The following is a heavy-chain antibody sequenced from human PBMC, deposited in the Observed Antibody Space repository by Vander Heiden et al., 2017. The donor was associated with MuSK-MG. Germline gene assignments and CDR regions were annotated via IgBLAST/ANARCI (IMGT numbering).Heavy chain of an antibody. D-gene: IGHD3-9*01. V-gene: IGHV4-39*01. CDR2: IYYSGRT. J-gene: IGHJ5*02. CDR3: ARTIMLRYFDWLYNWVDH. CDR1: CGSIRSIRYE. Sequence: QLPLQASGPGLVKPSDPLSLTCTVSCGSIRSIRYEWGWIRQPPGKGREWIGSIYYSGRTYNNPSLKSGFTISVDTTKNQFSLKLSSVTAADPAVYYCARTIMLRYFDWLYNWVDHWGQGTLVTVSS.